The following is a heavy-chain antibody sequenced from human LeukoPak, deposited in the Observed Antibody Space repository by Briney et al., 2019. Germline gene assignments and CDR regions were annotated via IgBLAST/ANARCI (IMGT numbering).Heavy chain of an antibody. CDR1: GFTFSSYT. D-gene: IGHD2-2*01. V-gene: IGHV3-23*01. J-gene: IGHJ4*02. CDR3: AASLPNIVVVPATKGPFGY. CDR2: VSGSGGNI. Sequence: GGSLRLSCAASGFTFSSYTMSWVRQAPGKGLEWVSGVSGSGGNIHYADSVKGRFTISRDNSMNTLYLQMNSLRAEDTAVYYCAASLPNIVVVPATKGPFGYWGQGALVTVSS.